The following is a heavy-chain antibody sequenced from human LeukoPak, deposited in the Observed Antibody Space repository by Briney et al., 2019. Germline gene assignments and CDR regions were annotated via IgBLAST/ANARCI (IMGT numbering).Heavy chain of an antibody. D-gene: IGHD3-22*01. CDR2: IYYSGST. V-gene: IGHV4-59*01. J-gene: IGHJ4*02. Sequence: SETLSLTCTVSGGSISSYYWSWIRQPPGKGLEWVGYIYYSGSTNHNPSLKSRVTISVDTSKNQFSLKLSSVTAADTAVYYCARTYYYDSSGYSGHDYFDYWGQGTLVTVSS. CDR3: ARTYYYDSSGYSGHDYFDY. CDR1: GGSISSYY.